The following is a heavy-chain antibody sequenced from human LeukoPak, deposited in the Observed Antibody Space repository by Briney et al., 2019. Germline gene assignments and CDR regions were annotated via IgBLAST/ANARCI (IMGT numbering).Heavy chain of an antibody. D-gene: IGHD3-16*01. Sequence: GGSLRLSCAASGFHISSDWMSWVRQAPGKGLEWVANIKQDGSEKYHVDSVKGRFTISRDNAKNSLYLQVNSLRAEDTAVYYCARMYYDSNASPFDYWGQGTLVTVSS. CDR1: GFHISSDW. J-gene: IGHJ4*02. CDR3: ARMYYDSNASPFDY. CDR2: IKQDGSEK. V-gene: IGHV3-7*04.